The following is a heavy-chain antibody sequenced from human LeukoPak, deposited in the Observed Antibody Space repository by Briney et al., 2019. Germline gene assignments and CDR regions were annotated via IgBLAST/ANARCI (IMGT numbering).Heavy chain of an antibody. D-gene: IGHD6-13*01. V-gene: IGHV4-4*07. CDR2: IYTSGST. CDR1: GGSISSYY. Sequence: SETLSLTCTVSGGSISSYYWSWIRQPAGKGLEWIGRIYTSGSTNYHPSPKSRVTMSVDMSKNQFSLKLSSVTAADTAVYYCARAFYSSSWYHKEDFFDYWGQGTPVTVSS. J-gene: IGHJ4*02. CDR3: ARAFYSSSWYHKEDFFDY.